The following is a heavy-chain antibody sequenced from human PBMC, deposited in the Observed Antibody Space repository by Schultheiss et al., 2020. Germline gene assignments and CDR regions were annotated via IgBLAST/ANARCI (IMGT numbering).Heavy chain of an antibody. CDR1: GGSISSGYY. V-gene: IGHV4-38-2*01. CDR2: IHSTDSI. CDR3: ATLAVAGTTPPY. J-gene: IGHJ4*02. Sequence: SQTLSLTCAVSGGSISSGYYWGWIRQPPGKGLEWIASIHSTDSIYYNPSLKSRVTISVDTSKNQFSLKLSSVTAADTAVYYCATLAVAGTTPPYWGQGTLVTVSS. D-gene: IGHD6-19*01.